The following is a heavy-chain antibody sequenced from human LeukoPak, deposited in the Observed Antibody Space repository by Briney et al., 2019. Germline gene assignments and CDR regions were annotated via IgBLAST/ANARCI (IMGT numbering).Heavy chain of an antibody. CDR2: IYYSGST. J-gene: IGHJ4*02. CDR3: ARSTGVLRYDY. CDR1: GGSISSYY. V-gene: IGHV4-59*01. Sequence: SETLSFTCTVSGGSISSYYWSWIRQPPGKGLEWIGYIYYSGSTNYNPSLKSRVTISVDTSKNHFSLKMSSVTAADTAVYYCARSTGVLRYDYWGQGTLVTVSS. D-gene: IGHD3-9*01.